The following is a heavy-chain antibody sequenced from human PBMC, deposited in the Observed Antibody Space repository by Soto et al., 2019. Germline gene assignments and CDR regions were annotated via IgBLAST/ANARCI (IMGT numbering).Heavy chain of an antibody. V-gene: IGHV4-30-4*01. Sequence: SETLSLTCTVSGGSISSGDYYWSWIRQPPGKGLEWIGYIYYSGSTYYNPSLKSRVTISVDTSKNQFSLKLSSVTAADTAVYCCARVSGSYYGINYFDYWGQGTLVTVSS. CDR3: ARVSGSYYGINYFDY. CDR2: IYYSGST. CDR1: GGSISSGDYY. J-gene: IGHJ4*02. D-gene: IGHD1-26*01.